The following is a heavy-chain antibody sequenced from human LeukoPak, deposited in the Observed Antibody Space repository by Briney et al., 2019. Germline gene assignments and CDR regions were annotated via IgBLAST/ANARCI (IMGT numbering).Heavy chain of an antibody. CDR3: AKDLKEAHLFGFNCFDY. D-gene: IGHD3-10*01. J-gene: IGHJ4*02. Sequence: PGGSLRLSCAASGFIFNNYAMTWVRQAPGKGLEWVSVISGSGVGTYYADSVKGRFTISRDNSKNTLYLQMNSLRAEDTAVYYCAKDLKEAHLFGFNCFDYWGQGTLVTVSS. CDR2: ISGSGVGT. V-gene: IGHV3-23*01. CDR1: GFIFNNYA.